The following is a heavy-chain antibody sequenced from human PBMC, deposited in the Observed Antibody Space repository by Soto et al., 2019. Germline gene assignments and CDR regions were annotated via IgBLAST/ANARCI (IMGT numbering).Heavy chain of an antibody. J-gene: IGHJ4*02. D-gene: IGHD3-3*01. CDR2: IGTAGDT. Sequence: EVQLVESGGGLVQPGGSLRLSCAASGFTFSSYDMHWVRQATGKGLEWVSAIGTAGDTYYPGSVKGRFTISRENAKNSLYLQMNSRRAEDTAVYYCARVGNNYDFWSAKAAFDYWGQGTLVTVSS. V-gene: IGHV3-13*01. CDR1: GFTFSSYD. CDR3: ARVGNNYDFWSAKAAFDY.